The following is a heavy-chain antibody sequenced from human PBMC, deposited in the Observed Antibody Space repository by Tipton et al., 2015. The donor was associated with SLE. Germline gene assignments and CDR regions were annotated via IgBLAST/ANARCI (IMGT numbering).Heavy chain of an antibody. CDR1: GGSISSYY. V-gene: IGHV4-4*07. D-gene: IGHD2-2*01. CDR2: IYTSGGT. Sequence: TLSLTCTVSGGSISSYYWSWIRQPAGKGLEWIGRIYTSGGTNYNPSLKSRVTMSVDTSKNQFSLKLSSVTAADTAVYYCATEVPAAIGMISYGMDVWGQGTTVTVSS. CDR3: ATEVPAAIGMISYGMDV. J-gene: IGHJ6*02.